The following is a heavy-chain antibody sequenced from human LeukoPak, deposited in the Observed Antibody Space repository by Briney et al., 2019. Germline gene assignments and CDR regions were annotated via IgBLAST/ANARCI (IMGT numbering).Heavy chain of an antibody. CDR2: ISLSGLT. V-gene: IGHV4-4*02. Sequence: PSGTLSLTCGVSGGSITSTNWWSWVRQPPGQGLEWIGEISLSGLTNYNPSLKSRVTISVDTSKNQFSLKLSSVTAADTAVYYCARELAYYDFWSGYYPSAWFDPWGQGTLVTVSS. CDR1: GGSITSTNW. CDR3: ARELAYYDFWSGYYPSAWFDP. J-gene: IGHJ5*02. D-gene: IGHD3-3*01.